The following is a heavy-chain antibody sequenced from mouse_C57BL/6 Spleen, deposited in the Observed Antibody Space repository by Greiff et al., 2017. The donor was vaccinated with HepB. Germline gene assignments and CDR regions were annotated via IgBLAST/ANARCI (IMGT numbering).Heavy chain of an antibody. CDR3: ARYAGKGFDY. D-gene: IGHD4-1*01. V-gene: IGHV5-4*03. J-gene: IGHJ2*01. Sequence: EVNVVESGGGLVKPGGSLKLSCAASGFTFSSYAMSWVRQTPEKRLEWVATISDGGSYTYYPDNVKGRFTISRDNAKNNLYLQMSHLKSEDTAMYYCARYAGKGFDYWGQGTTLTVSS. CDR2: ISDGGSYT. CDR1: GFTFSSYA.